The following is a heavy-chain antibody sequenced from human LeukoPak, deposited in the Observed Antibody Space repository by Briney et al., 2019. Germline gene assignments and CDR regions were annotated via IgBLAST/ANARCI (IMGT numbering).Heavy chain of an antibody. CDR3: VKRGYSSSLYAGWFDP. D-gene: IGHD6-13*01. V-gene: IGHV4-39*07. J-gene: IGHJ5*02. CDR1: GGSISSSSYY. CDR2: FHYSGST. Sequence: SETLSLTCTVSGGSISSSSYYWGWIRQPPGKGLEWIASFHYSGSTYYNPSLKSRVTISVDTSKNQFSLKLSSVTAADTAVYYCVKRGYSSSLYAGWFDPWGQGTLVTVSS.